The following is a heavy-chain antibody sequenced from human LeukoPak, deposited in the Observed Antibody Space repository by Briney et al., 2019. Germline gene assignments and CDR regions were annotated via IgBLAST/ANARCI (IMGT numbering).Heavy chain of an antibody. V-gene: IGHV1-3*01. CDR3: ARDSTPRGRYYYYGMEV. CDR2: INAANGNI. J-gene: IGHJ6*02. D-gene: IGHD2-15*01. CDR1: GYTFSTYA. Sequence: GASAKVSCTASGYTFSTYAMHWVRQAPGQRPEWMGWINAANGNIKYSQKFQGRVTITRDTSATTGYMELSSLTSEDTAVYYCARDSTPRGRYYYYGMEVWGQGTTVTVSS.